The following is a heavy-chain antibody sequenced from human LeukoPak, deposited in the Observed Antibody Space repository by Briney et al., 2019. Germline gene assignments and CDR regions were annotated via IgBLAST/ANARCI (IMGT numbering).Heavy chain of an antibody. D-gene: IGHD3-10*01. CDR1: GYAFTSYD. Sequence: ASVTVSCKASGYAFTSYDINWVRQATGQGLEWMGWMNPNSGNTGYAQKFQGRVTMTRSTSISTAFMELSSLRSEDTAVYYCARAVSMVRGGITYYYYMDVWGKGTTVTVSS. V-gene: IGHV1-8*01. J-gene: IGHJ6*03. CDR3: ARAVSMVRGGITYYYYMDV. CDR2: MNPNSGNT.